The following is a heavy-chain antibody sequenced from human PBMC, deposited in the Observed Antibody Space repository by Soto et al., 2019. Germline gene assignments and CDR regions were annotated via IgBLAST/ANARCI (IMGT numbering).Heavy chain of an antibody. CDR2: INAGNGNT. Sequence: QVQLVQSGAEVKKPGASVKVSCKASGYTFTSYAMHWVRQAPGQRLEWMGWINAGNGNTKYSQKFQGRVTITRDTTPRTAYMGLSSLRAEDTAVYYCARSIVVVTSFAYWGQGTLVTVSS. V-gene: IGHV1-3*01. CDR3: ARSIVVVTSFAY. J-gene: IGHJ4*02. CDR1: GYTFTSYA. D-gene: IGHD3-22*01.